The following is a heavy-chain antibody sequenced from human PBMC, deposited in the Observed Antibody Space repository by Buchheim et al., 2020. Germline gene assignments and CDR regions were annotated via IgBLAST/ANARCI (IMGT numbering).Heavy chain of an antibody. V-gene: IGHV3-30-3*01. D-gene: IGHD4-17*01. CDR3: TRDVGYGDRYFDV. J-gene: IGHJ2*01. Sequence: QVQLVESGGGVVQPGKSLRLSCAASGFTFSSFMMHWVRQPPGKGLEWMAVISYDGTIKQNADSVKGRFTISRDNFKNTVYLEMNNLRVEDTAIYYCTRDVGYGDRYFDVWGRGTL. CDR1: GFTFSSFM. CDR2: ISYDGTIK.